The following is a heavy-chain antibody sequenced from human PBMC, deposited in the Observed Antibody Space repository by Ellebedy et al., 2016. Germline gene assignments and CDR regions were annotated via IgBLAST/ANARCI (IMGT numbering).Heavy chain of an antibody. CDR1: GFTFSSYG. V-gene: IGHV3-30*18. J-gene: IGHJ4*02. Sequence: GESLKISCAASGFTFSSYGMHWVRQAPGKGLEWVAVISYDGSNKYYADSVKGRFTISRDNSKNTLYLQMSSLRAEDTAVYYCVKDQNVLRYFDWLVDYWGQGTLVTVSS. D-gene: IGHD3-9*01. CDR3: VKDQNVLRYFDWLVDY. CDR2: ISYDGSNK.